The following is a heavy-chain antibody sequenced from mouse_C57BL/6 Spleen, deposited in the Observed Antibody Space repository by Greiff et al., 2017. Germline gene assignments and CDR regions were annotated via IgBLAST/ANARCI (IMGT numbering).Heavy chain of an antibody. Sequence: QVQLKESGAELERPGTSVKVSCKASGYAFTNYLIEWVKQRPGQGLEWIGVINPGSGGTNYNEKFKGKATLTADKSSSTAYMQLSSLTSEDSAVYFCARSSLLSLAYWGQGTTLTVSS. J-gene: IGHJ2*01. D-gene: IGHD2-1*01. CDR3: ARSSLLSLAY. CDR1: GYAFTNYL. CDR2: INPGSGGT. V-gene: IGHV1-54*01.